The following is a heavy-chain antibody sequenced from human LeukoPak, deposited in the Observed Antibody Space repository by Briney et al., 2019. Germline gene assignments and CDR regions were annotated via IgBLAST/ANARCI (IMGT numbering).Heavy chain of an antibody. CDR2: ISYDGSNK. V-gene: IGHV3-30-3*01. J-gene: IGHJ4*02. CDR1: GFTFSSYA. D-gene: IGHD3-22*01. Sequence: PGGSLRLSCAASGFTFSSYAMHWVRQAPGKGLEWVAVISYDGSNKYYADSVKGRFTISRDNSKNTLYLQMNSLRAEDTAVYYCARGSSGPVHYFDYWGQGTLVTVSS. CDR3: ARGSSGPVHYFDY.